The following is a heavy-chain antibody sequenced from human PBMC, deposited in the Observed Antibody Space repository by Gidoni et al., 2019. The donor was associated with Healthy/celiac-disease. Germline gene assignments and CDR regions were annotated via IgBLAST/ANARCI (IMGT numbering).Heavy chain of an antibody. CDR1: GYTFTDYY. Sequence: EVQLVQSGAEVKKPGATVKISCKVSGYTFTDYYLHWVQQAPGKGLEWMGLVDPEDGETIYAEKFQGRVTITADTSTDTAYMELSSLRSEDTAVYYCATTRWGPYSSSWEDAFDIWGQGTMVTVSS. V-gene: IGHV1-69-2*01. CDR3: ATTRWGPYSSSWEDAFDI. J-gene: IGHJ3*02. D-gene: IGHD6-13*01. CDR2: VDPEDGET.